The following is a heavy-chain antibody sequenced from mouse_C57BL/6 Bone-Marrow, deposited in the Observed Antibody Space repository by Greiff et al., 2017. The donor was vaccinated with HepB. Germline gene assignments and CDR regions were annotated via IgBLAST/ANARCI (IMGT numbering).Heavy chain of an antibody. Sequence: EVKVVESGGGLVQPGGSLSLSCAASGFTFTDYYMSWVRQPPGKALEWLGFIRNKANGYTTEYSASVKGRFTISRDNSQSILYLQMNALRAEDSATYYCARSLPGDFDYWGQGTTLTVSS. CDR3: ARSLPGDFDY. V-gene: IGHV7-3*01. CDR1: GFTFTDYY. CDR2: IRNKANGYTT. D-gene: IGHD5-5*01. J-gene: IGHJ2*01.